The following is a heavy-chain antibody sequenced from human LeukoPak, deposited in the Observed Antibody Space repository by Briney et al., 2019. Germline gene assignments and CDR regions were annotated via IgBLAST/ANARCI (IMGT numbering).Heavy chain of an antibody. CDR2: ISYDGSNK. D-gene: IGHD4-17*01. CDR1: GFTFSSYG. CDR3: ASTVSFDY. Sequence: GGSLRLSCAASGFTFSSYGMHWVRQAAGKGLEWVAVISYDGSNKYYADSVKGRFTISRDNSKNTLYLQMNSLRAEDTAVYYCASTVSFDYWGQGTLVTVSS. J-gene: IGHJ4*02. V-gene: IGHV3-30*03.